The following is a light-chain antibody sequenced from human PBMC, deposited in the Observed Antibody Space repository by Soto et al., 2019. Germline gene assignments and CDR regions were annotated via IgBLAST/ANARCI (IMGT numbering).Light chain of an antibody. CDR1: SSDVGGYNF. CDR2: DVS. CDR3: SSYTSSYPYV. V-gene: IGLV2-14*03. Sequence: QSALTQPASVSGSPGQSVTISCAGTSSDVGGYNFVSWYQQHPGKAPQLMIYDVSSRPSGVSNRFSGSKSGNTASLTISGLQAEDEADYYCSSYTSSYPYVFGTGTKLTVL. J-gene: IGLJ1*01.